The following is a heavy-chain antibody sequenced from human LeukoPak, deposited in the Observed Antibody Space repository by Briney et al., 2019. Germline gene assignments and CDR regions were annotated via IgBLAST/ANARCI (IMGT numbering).Heavy chain of an antibody. CDR3: ARSNTWIQLWPAVI. Sequence: SETLSLTCTVSGGSISSSTSGWGWYWGWIRQPPGKGLEWIGSIYYSGSTYYNPSLKSRVTISVDTSKNQFSLKLSSVTAADTAVYYCARSNTWIQLWPAVIWGQGTMVTVSS. V-gene: IGHV4-39*07. D-gene: IGHD5-18*01. J-gene: IGHJ3*02. CDR1: GGSISSSTSGWGWY. CDR2: IYYSGST.